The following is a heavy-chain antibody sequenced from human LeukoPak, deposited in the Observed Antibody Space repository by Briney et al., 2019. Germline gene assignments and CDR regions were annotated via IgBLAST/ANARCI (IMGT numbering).Heavy chain of an antibody. D-gene: IGHD2-2*01. J-gene: IGHJ5*02. CDR1: GYTFTSYD. CDR3: ARSLGYCSSTSCYGVNWFDP. V-gene: IGHV1-8*03. CDR2: MNPNSGNT. Sequence: ASVKVSCKASGYTFTSYDINWVRQATGQGLEWMGWMNPNSGNTGYAQKFQGRVTITRNTSISTAYMELSSLRSEDTAVYYCARSLGYCSSTSCYGVNWFDPWGQGTLVTVPS.